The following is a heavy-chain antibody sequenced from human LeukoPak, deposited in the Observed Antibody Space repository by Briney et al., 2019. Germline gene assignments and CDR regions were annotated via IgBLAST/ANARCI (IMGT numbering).Heavy chain of an antibody. J-gene: IGHJ4*02. D-gene: IGHD3-9*01. Sequence: ASVKVSCKASGYTFTSYDINWVRQATGQGVEWMGWMNPNSGDTGYAQKFQGRVTMTRKTSLSTAYMELSSLRSEDTAVYYCARGGWLVLRYFDYWGQGTLVTVSS. CDR3: ARGGWLVLRYFDY. CDR1: GYTFTSYD. CDR2: MNPNSGDT. V-gene: IGHV1-8*01.